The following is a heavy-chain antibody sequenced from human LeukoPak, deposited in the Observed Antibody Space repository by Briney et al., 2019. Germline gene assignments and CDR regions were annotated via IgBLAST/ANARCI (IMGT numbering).Heavy chain of an antibody. CDR2: IKTDGSTT. D-gene: IGHD3-16*01. CDR1: GFVFSTYW. V-gene: IGHV3-74*01. CDR3: ARDWAWGGFDH. J-gene: IGHJ4*02. Sequence: GGSLRLSCAGSGFVFSTYWMHWVRQAPGKGLAWVSRIKTDGSTTYYADSVKGRFTVSRDNAKNTLYLQMSSLRAEDTAVYYCARDWAWGGFDHWGQGALVTVSS.